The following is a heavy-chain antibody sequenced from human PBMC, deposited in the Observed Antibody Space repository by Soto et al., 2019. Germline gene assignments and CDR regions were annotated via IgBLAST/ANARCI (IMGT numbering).Heavy chain of an antibody. Sequence: PGGSLRLSCAASGFSFSIYVMHWVRQAPGKGLEWVAVIWYDGSNKYYADSVKGRFTISRDNSKNTLYLQMNSLRAEDTAVYYCARGSGRATYYYYGMDVWGQGTTVTVSS. CDR3: ARGSGRATYYYYGMDV. CDR2: IWYDGSNK. CDR1: GFSFSIYV. V-gene: IGHV3-33*01. J-gene: IGHJ6*02.